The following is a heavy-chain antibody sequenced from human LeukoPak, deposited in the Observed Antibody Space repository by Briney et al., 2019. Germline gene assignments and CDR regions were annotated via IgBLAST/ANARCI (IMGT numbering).Heavy chain of an antibody. Sequence: GGSLRLSCAASGLTFSTYWMTWVRQAPGKGLEWVADIKQDGSEKNYVDSVKGRFTISRDNAKNSLYLQMNSLRVEDTAVYYCAGGIAMVRGGDVWGKGTTVTVSS. CDR3: AGGIAMVRGGDV. J-gene: IGHJ6*04. CDR1: GLTFSTYW. CDR2: IKQDGSEK. D-gene: IGHD3-10*01. V-gene: IGHV3-7*01.